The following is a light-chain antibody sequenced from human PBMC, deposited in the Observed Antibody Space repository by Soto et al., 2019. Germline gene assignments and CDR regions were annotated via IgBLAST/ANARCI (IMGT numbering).Light chain of an antibody. V-gene: IGLV1-40*01. Sequence: QSVLTQPPSVSGAPGQRVTISYTGSSSNIGAGYDVHWYQQLPGTAPKLLIYGNSNRPSGVPDRFSGSKSGTSASLAITGLQAEDGADYYCQSYDSSLSGVVFGGGTKVTVL. CDR2: GNS. CDR1: SSNIGAGYD. J-gene: IGLJ2*01. CDR3: QSYDSSLSGVV.